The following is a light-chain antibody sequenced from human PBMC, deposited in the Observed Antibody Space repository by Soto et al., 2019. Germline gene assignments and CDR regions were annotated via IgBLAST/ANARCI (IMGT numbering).Light chain of an antibody. J-gene: IGKJ4*01. CDR2: DAS. CDR3: QQRRNWIT. Sequence: EIVLTQSPATLSLSPEQRATLSCRASQSIGNYLAWYQQKPGQAPRLLMYDASTRATGIPARFSGSGSGTDFTLTISSLEPEDFAVYHCQQRRNWITFGGGTKVEIK. V-gene: IGKV3-11*01. CDR1: QSIGNY.